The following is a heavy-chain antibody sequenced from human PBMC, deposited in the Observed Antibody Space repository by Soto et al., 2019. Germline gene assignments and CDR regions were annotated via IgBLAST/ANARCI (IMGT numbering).Heavy chain of an antibody. Sequence: EVQLVESGGGLVKPGGSLRLSCAASGFNFSNAWMSWVRQAPGKGLEWVGRIKSKTDGGTTDYAAPVKGRFTISRDDSKNTLYLQMNSLKTEDTAVYYCTTPPWYDSGSRIPDYWGQGTLVTVSS. CDR1: GFNFSNAW. V-gene: IGHV3-15*01. CDR3: TTPPWYDSGSRIPDY. J-gene: IGHJ4*02. CDR2: IKSKTDGGTT. D-gene: IGHD1-26*01.